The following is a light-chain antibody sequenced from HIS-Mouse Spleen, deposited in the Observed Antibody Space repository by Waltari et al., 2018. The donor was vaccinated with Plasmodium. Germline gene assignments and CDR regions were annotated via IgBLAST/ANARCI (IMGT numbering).Light chain of an antibody. CDR2: DVS. Sequence: QSALTQPASVSGSPGQSITISCTGTSSDVGGYNYVSWYQQHPGKAPKLMIYDVSNRPSGVSNRVSGAKSGNTASLTISGLQAEDEADYYCSSYTSSRGPVVFGGGTKLTVL. J-gene: IGLJ2*01. CDR3: SSYTSSRGPVV. CDR1: SSDVGGYNY. V-gene: IGLV2-14*03.